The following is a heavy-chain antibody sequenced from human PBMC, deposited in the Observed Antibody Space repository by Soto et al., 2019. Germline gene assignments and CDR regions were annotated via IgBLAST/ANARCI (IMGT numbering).Heavy chain of an antibody. V-gene: IGHV3-7*05. Sequence: LVESGGGLVQPGGSLRLSCVASRFTFSNYWMSWVRQAPGKGLEWVANIKQDETEKYYVDSVKGRFAISRDNAKKSLYLQMNSLRAEDTAVYYCARVRTENYYGMDVWGQGTTVTVSS. J-gene: IGHJ6*02. CDR1: RFTFSNYW. CDR3: ARVRTENYYGMDV. CDR2: IKQDETEK.